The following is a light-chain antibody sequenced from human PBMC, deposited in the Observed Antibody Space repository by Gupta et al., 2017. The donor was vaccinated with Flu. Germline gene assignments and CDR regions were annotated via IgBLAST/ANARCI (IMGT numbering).Light chain of an antibody. CDR1: SSNIGHHF. CDR3: GTWDAALGAGV. Sequence: QSVFPQPPSVSAAPGQKVTISCSGSSSNIGHHFVAWYQQFSGTAPKLLIYENDKRPSGIPDRFSGSKSGTSATLGISGLQTGDEADYFCGTWDAALGAGVFGGGTKVTVL. V-gene: IGLV1-51*01. CDR2: END. J-gene: IGLJ3*02.